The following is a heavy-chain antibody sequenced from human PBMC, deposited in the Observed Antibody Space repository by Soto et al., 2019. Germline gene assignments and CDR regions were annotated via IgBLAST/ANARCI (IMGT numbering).Heavy chain of an antibody. J-gene: IGHJ3*01. CDR1: GFTFSGYW. Sequence: EVQLVESGGGLVQPGGSLRLSCAASGFTFSGYWVHWVRQAPGKGLVWVSCINSDGSSTTYADSVKGRFTISRDNAKNTLYLQMNSLRAEDTAVYYCARGRHYGSIDVWGQGTMVTVSS. D-gene: IGHD3-10*01. CDR2: INSDGSST. V-gene: IGHV3-74*01. CDR3: ARGRHYGSIDV.